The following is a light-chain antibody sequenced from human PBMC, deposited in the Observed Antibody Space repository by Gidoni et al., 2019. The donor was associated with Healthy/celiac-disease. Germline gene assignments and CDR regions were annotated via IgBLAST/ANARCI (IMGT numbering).Light chain of an antibody. V-gene: IGKV3-15*01. CDR1: QSVSSN. Sequence: EIVMTQSPATLSVSPGERATLSCRASQSVSSNLAWYQQKPGQAPRLLIYGASTRATGIPARFSGSGSGTEFTLTISSLQSEDFAVYYCQQYNNGPPGTFXQXTKVXIK. CDR3: QQYNNGPPGT. J-gene: IGKJ1*01. CDR2: GAS.